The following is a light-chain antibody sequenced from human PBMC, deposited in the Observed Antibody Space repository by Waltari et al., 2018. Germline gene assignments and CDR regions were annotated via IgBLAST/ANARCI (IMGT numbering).Light chain of an antibody. J-gene: IGLJ2*01. V-gene: IGLV2-23*02. CDR3: CSYAGDSTLI. CDR2: DVN. Sequence: QSALTQPAPVSGSPGQSITISCTGTSSNVGGFTLVSWYQQHPGKAPQPIIYDVNNRPSGISHRFSGSKSGNTASLTISGLQADDESDYYCCSYAGDSTLIFGGGTKLTVL. CDR1: SSNVGGFTL.